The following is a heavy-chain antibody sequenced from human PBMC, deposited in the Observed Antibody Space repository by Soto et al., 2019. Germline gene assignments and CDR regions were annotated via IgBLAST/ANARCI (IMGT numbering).Heavy chain of an antibody. CDR2: MNMDGNRI. Sequence: EVQLVESGGGLVQPGGSLRLSCAASGFTFSSYWMHWVRQAPGKGLEWVSRMNMDGNRISYMDSVEGRCTISRDNAKKKFYMEMNSARVEDTAVYYCVRGDGDRYDGHGYLGRHWGQGSLVTVSS. V-gene: IGHV3-74*01. J-gene: IGHJ4*02. CDR1: GFTFSSYW. CDR3: VRGDGDRYDGHGYLGRH. D-gene: IGHD2-21*01.